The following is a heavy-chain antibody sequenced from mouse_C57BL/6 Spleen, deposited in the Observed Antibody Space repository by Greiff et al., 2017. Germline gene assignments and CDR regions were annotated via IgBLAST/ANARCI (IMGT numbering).Heavy chain of an antibody. Sequence: VKLMESGGGLVKPGGSLKLSCAASGFTFSSYTMSWVRQTPEKRLEWVATISGGGGNTYYPDSVKGRFTISRDNAKNTLYLQMSSLRSEDTALYYCAREGYYDYDLYAMDYWGQGTSVTVSS. J-gene: IGHJ4*01. CDR1: GFTFSSYT. CDR2: ISGGGGNT. V-gene: IGHV5-9*01. CDR3: AREGYYDYDLYAMDY. D-gene: IGHD2-4*01.